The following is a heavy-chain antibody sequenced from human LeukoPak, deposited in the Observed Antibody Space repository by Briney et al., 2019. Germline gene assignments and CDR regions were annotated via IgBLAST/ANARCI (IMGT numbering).Heavy chain of an antibody. Sequence: GGSLRLSCAASGFTFSNYGMTWLRQAPGKGLEGVSSIRANGDNTNYADSVKGRFTNSRDNSKNTMYLQMKSLRAEDTALYYCAKGFPNWPFDLWGRGTLATVSS. V-gene: IGHV3-23*01. CDR1: GFTFSNYG. D-gene: IGHD2-8*01. CDR3: AKGFPNWPFDL. CDR2: IRANGDNT. J-gene: IGHJ2*01.